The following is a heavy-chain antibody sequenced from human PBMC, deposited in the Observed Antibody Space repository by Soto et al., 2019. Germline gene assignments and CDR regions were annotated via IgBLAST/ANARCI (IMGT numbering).Heavy chain of an antibody. CDR2: IKQDGSEK. CDR3: AAYSNKTPFDY. J-gene: IGHJ4*02. Sequence: GGSLRLSCAASGFTFSSYWMSWVRQAPGKGLEWVANIKQDGSEKYYVDSVKGRFTISRDNAKNSLYLQMNSLRSEDTAVYYCAAYSNKTPFDYWGQGTLVTVSS. CDR1: GFTFSSYW. D-gene: IGHD4-4*01. V-gene: IGHV3-7*03.